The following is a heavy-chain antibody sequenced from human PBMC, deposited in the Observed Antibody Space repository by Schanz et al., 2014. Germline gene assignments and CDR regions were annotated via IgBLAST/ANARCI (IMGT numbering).Heavy chain of an antibody. CDR2: ISRDGTTS. CDR3: AREKRRTEVVLDH. V-gene: IGHV3-11*01. CDR1: GFIFNDYY. J-gene: IGHJ4*02. Sequence: QVQLVESGGGVVQPGRSLRLSCAASGFIFNDYYMNWIRQAPGKGLEWLSYISRDGTTSYYADSVKGRFTISRDNAKNSLYLEMTSLRAEDTAVYYCAREKRRTEVVLDHWGQGTLVTVS.